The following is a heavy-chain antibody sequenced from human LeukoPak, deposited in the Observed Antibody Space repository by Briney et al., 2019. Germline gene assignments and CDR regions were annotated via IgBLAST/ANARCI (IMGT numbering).Heavy chain of an antibody. CDR1: GGSISLYY. D-gene: IGHD3-10*01. CDR3: AREISGSYYNPLGYMDV. J-gene: IGHJ6*03. Sequence: SETLSLTCTVPGGSISLYYWHWLRQPAGKGLEWIGRIFTSGITNYNPSLKSRVTMSVDTSKGQFSLALSSVTAADTAVYYCAREISGSYYNPLGYMDVWGKGTTVTVAS. CDR2: IFTSGIT. V-gene: IGHV4-4*07.